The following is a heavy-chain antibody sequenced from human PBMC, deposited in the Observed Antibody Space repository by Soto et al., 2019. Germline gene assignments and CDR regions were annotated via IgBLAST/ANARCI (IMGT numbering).Heavy chain of an antibody. J-gene: IGHJ6*02. CDR3: ARDGSSSWYSYYYNGMDV. V-gene: IGHV3-7*03. CDR1: GFTFSSYW. D-gene: IGHD6-13*01. Sequence: EVQLVESGGGLVQPGGSLRLSCAASGFTFSSYWMSWVRQAPGKGLEGVANINKEGSEKFYVDSEKGRFTISRDNAKKSLYLQMNTLRVEDTAVYYCARDGSSSWYSYYYNGMDVWGQGTTVTVSS. CDR2: INKEGSEK.